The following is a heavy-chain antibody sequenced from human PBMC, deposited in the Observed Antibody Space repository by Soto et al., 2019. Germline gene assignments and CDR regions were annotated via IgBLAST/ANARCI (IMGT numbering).Heavy chain of an antibody. J-gene: IGHJ4*02. V-gene: IGHV3-30*04. CDR2: IWYDGSNK. CDR3: AREGRISGGFDY. Sequence: QVQLVESGGGVVQPGRSLRLSCAASGFIFSSYAMHWVRQAPGKGLEWVAVIWYDGSNKYYADSEKGRFTISRDNSKNALYLQMNSLRAEDTAVYYCAREGRISGGFDYWGQGTLVTVSS. D-gene: IGHD1-20*01. CDR1: GFIFSSYA.